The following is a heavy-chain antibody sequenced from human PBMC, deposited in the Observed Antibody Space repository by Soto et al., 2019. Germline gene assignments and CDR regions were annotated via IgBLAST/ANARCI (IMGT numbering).Heavy chain of an antibody. V-gene: IGHV1-58*01. J-gene: IGHJ6*02. D-gene: IGHD1-26*01. Sequence: SVKVSCKASGFTFTSSAVQWVRQARGQRLEWIGWIVVGSGNTNYAQKFQGRVTITRDMSTSTAYMELSSLRSKDTAVYYCAADFSGSYYGMDVWGQGTTVTVSS. CDR3: AADFSGSYYGMDV. CDR1: GFTFTSSA. CDR2: IVVGSGNT.